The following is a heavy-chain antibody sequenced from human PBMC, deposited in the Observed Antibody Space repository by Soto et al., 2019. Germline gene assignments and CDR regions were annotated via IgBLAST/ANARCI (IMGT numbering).Heavy chain of an antibody. CDR1: GYSFTAYV. D-gene: IGHD3-22*01. J-gene: IGHJ2*01. CDR2: INAGNGNT. CDR3: AREYGPHDSSGRLDYWYIGL. Sequence: GASVKVSCKASGYSFTAYVMHWLRQAPGQSLERMGWINAGNGNTAFSQKFQSRVTLTRDTSASTVYMELSSLTSEDTAVYYCAREYGPHDSSGRLDYWYIGLWGRGTLVTVSS. V-gene: IGHV1-3*01.